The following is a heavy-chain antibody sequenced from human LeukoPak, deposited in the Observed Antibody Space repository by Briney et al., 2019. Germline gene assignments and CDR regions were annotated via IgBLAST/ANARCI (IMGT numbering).Heavy chain of an antibody. CDR3: ASRALQYSSSSYYYYMDV. CDR2: IIPIFGTA. CDR1: GGTFSSYA. V-gene: IGHV1-69*05. J-gene: IGHJ6*03. Sequence: ASVKVSCKASGGTFSSYAISWVRQAPGQGLEWMGGIIPIFGTANYAQKFQGRVTITTDESTSTAYMELSSLRSEDTAVYYCASRALQYSSSSYYYYMDVWGKGTTVTVSS. D-gene: IGHD6-6*01.